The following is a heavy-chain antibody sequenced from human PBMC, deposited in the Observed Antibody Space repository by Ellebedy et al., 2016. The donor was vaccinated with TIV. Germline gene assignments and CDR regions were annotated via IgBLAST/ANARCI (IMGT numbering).Heavy chain of an antibody. V-gene: IGHV1-69*13. CDR1: GGTFSSYA. CDR3: AREGPGEMATIDAFDI. J-gene: IGHJ3*02. D-gene: IGHD5-24*01. Sequence: SVKVSXKASGGTFSSYAISWVRQAPGQGLEWMGGIIPIFGTANYAQKFQGRVTITADESTSTAYMELSSLRSEDTAVYYCAREGPGEMATIDAFDIWGQGTMVTVSS. CDR2: IIPIFGTA.